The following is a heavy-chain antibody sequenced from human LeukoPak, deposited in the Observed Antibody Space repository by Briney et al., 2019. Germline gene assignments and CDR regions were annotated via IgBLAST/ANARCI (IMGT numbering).Heavy chain of an antibody. CDR1: GFTFSSYA. Sequence: GGSLRLSCAASGFTFSSYAMSWVRQAPGKGLEWVSAISGSGGSTYYADSVKGRFTISRDNSKNTLYLQMSSLRAEDTAVYYSAKDPYSGSYFDYWGQGTLVTVSS. CDR2: ISGSGGST. CDR3: AKDPYSGSYFDY. D-gene: IGHD1-26*01. V-gene: IGHV3-23*01. J-gene: IGHJ4*02.